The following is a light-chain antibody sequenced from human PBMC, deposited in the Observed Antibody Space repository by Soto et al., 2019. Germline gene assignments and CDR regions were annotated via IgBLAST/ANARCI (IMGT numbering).Light chain of an antibody. V-gene: IGLV2-23*02. Sequence: QSALTQPASVSGSPGQSITISCTGTSSDVGSYNLVSWYQHHPGKAPQLMIYEVSKRPSGVSNRFSGSKSGNTASLTISGLQAEDEAAYFCCSYARSSPYVFANATKVTVL. CDR1: SSDVGSYNL. CDR3: CSYARSSPYV. J-gene: IGLJ1*01. CDR2: EVS.